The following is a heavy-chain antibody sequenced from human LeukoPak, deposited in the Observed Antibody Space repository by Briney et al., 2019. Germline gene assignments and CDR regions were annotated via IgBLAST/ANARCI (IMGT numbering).Heavy chain of an antibody. V-gene: IGHV3-53*01. CDR1: EFTVSSNY. J-gene: IGHJ4*02. Sequence: GGSLRLSCAVFEFTVSSNYMSWVRQAPGKGLEWVSVIYSGAGTHYADSVKGRFTISRDNSKNTLYLQMNSLRVEDTAVYYCARGSSGYSFDYWGQGTLVTVPS. CDR3: ARGSSGYSFDY. D-gene: IGHD3-22*01. CDR2: IYSGAGT.